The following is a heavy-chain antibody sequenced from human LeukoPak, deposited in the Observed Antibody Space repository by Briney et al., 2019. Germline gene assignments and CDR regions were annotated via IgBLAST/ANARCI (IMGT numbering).Heavy chain of an antibody. V-gene: IGHV4-39*01. D-gene: IGHD3-22*01. CDR1: GGSISSSSYY. CDR2: IYYSGST. Sequence: SETLSLTCTVSGGSISSSSYYWGWIRQPPGKGLEWIGSIYYSGSTYYNPSLKSRVTISVDTSKIQFSLKLSSVTAADTAVYYCAWGDSSGHPFDPWGQGTLVTVSS. J-gene: IGHJ5*02. CDR3: AWGDSSGHPFDP.